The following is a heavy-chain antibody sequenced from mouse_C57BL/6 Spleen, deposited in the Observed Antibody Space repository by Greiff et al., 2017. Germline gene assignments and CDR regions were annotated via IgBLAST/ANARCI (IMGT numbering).Heavy chain of an antibody. V-gene: IGHV1-52*01. D-gene: IGHD2-5*01. J-gene: IGHJ3*01. Sequence: QVQLQQPGAELVRPGSSVKLSCKASGYTFTSYWMHWVKQRPIQGLEWIGNIYPSDSETHYNQKFKDKATVTVDKSSSTAYMQLSSLTSEDSAVYYCAGGDSNYGFDYWGQGTLVTVSA. CDR3: AGGDSNYGFDY. CDR1: GYTFTSYW. CDR2: IYPSDSET.